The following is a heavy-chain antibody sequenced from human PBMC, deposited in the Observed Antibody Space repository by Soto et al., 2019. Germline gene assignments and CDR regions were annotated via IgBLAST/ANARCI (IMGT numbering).Heavy chain of an antibody. Sequence: ASVKVSCRASGYTFTNYGISWVRQAPGQGLEWMGWISAYNGNINYAQKLQGRVTMTTDTSTSTAYMELRSLRSDDTAVYYCARALGYSGYAGMDVWGQGTTVTVSS. D-gene: IGHD5-12*01. CDR2: ISAYNGNI. CDR3: ARALGYSGYAGMDV. J-gene: IGHJ6*02. V-gene: IGHV1-18*01. CDR1: GYTFTNYG.